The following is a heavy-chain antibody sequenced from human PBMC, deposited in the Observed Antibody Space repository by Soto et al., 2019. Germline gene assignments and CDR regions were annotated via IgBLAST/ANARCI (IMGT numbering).Heavy chain of an antibody. CDR1: CGSLGSSSYY. CDR3: ASIAAPGTTHFDF. D-gene: IGHD6-13*01. Sequence: SETLSLTCTVSCGSLGSSSYYWGWIRQSPGKGLEWIGNIYYSGNTFYNPSLKSRVTISVDTSKNQFYLHLSSVTATDTAIFYCASIAAPGTTHFDFWGQGTLVTVSS. CDR2: IYYSGNT. V-gene: IGHV4-39*01. J-gene: IGHJ4*02.